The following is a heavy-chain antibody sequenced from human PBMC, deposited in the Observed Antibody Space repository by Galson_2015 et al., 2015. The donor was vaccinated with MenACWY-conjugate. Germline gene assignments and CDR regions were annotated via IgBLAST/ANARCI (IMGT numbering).Heavy chain of an antibody. D-gene: IGHD6-19*01. V-gene: IGHV2-26*01. Sequence: PALVKPTQPLTLTCTVSGFSLSNARMGVSWIRQPPGKALEWLAHIFSNDEKSYSTSLKSRLTISKDTSKSQVVLTMTNMDPVDTATYYCARGHSSGWDNWFDPWGQGTLVTVSS. J-gene: IGHJ5*02. CDR3: ARGHSSGWDNWFDP. CDR1: GFSLSNARMG. CDR2: IFSNDEK.